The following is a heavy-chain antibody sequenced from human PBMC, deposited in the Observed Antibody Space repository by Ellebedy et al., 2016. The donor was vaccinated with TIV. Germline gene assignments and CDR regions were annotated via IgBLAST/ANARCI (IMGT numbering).Heavy chain of an antibody. CDR3: AGGSYTPYGMDV. J-gene: IGHJ6*02. CDR2: SYYIGTT. D-gene: IGHD1-26*01. Sequence: SETLSLTCTVSGGSVSSGSPYWNWIRQPPGKGLEWIGYSYYIGTTNYNPSLKSRVTIAEDTSKNQFSLRRRSVTAADTAVYYCAGGSYTPYGMDVWGRGTTVIVSS. CDR1: GGSVSSGSPY. V-gene: IGHV4-61*01.